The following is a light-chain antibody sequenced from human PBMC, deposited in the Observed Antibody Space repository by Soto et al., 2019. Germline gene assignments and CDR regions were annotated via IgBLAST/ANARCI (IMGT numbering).Light chain of an antibody. CDR1: SSDVGGYNY. CDR2: EVN. Sequence: QSVLTQPPSASGSPGQSVAISCTGTSSDVGGYNYVSWYQQHPGKAPKLMIYEVNKRPSGVPDRFSGSKSGNTASLTVSGLQADDEADYYCSSYAGSYIYVFATGTQVTVL. V-gene: IGLV2-8*01. CDR3: SSYAGSYIYV. J-gene: IGLJ1*01.